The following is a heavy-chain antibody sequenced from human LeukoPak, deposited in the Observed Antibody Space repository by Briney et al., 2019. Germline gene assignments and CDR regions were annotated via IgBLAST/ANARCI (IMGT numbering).Heavy chain of an antibody. CDR1: GFTFNTYA. Sequence: GGSLRLSCAASGFTFNTYAMTWVRQAPGKGLEWVSSISGSGGGTYYADSVKGRFTISRDNSKNTPYLQMNSLRADDTAVYYCAKLTGGTGTIPFDYWGQGTLVTVSS. V-gene: IGHV3-23*01. CDR2: ISGSGGGT. J-gene: IGHJ4*02. D-gene: IGHD1-1*01. CDR3: AKLTGGTGTIPFDY.